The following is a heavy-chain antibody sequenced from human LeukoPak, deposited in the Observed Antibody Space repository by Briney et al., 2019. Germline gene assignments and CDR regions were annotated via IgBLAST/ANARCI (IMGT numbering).Heavy chain of an antibody. V-gene: IGHV3-21*01. CDR2: ISSNGNFI. Sequence: PGRSLKLSCAASRFTFSTYDMNWVRQAPGKGLEWVSSISSNGNFIYYAESVKGRFTISRDNAQSSLDLQMNSLGAEDTAIYYCARDVRGDYWGQGTLVTVSS. CDR1: RFTFSTYD. CDR3: ARDVRGDY. J-gene: IGHJ4*02. D-gene: IGHD3-10*01.